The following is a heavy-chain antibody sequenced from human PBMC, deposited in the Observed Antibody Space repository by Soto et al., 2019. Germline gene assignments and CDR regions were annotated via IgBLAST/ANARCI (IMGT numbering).Heavy chain of an antibody. J-gene: IGHJ6*02. CDR2: ISYDGSNK. V-gene: IGHV3-30-3*01. CDR1: GFTFSSYA. CDR3: ARDPWIPLSYGMDV. Sequence: PGGSLRLSCAASGFTFSSYAMHWVRQAPGKGLEWVAVISYDGSNKYYADSVKGRFTISRDNSKNTLYLQMNSLRAEDTAVYYCARDPWIPLSYGMDVWGQGTTVTVSS. D-gene: IGHD5-18*01.